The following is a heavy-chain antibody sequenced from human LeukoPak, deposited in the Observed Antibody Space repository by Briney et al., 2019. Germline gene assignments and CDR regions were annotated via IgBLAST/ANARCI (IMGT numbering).Heavy chain of an antibody. CDR3: LRGDRRDY. J-gene: IGHJ4*02. Sequence: GGPLRLSCEASGFTFNTYSMNWARQAPGKGLEWVSSIDSSGGYMFYADSVKGRFIISRDNAKDSLYLQMNSLRVEDTAVYYCLRGDRRDYWGQGTLVTVSS. CDR2: IDSSGGYM. CDR1: GFTFNTYS. V-gene: IGHV3-21*06.